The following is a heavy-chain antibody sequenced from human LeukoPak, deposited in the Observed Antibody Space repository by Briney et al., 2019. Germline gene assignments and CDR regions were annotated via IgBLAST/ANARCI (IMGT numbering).Heavy chain of an antibody. D-gene: IGHD2-8*01. CDR1: GYTFTSYG. CDR3: ARGPVGYCTNGVCPD. CDR2: ISAYNGNT. Sequence: ASVKVSCKASGYTFTSYGISWVRQAPGQGLEWMGWISAYNGNTNYAQKFQGRVTITADESTSTAYMELSSLRSADTAVYYCARGPVGYCTNGVCPDWGQGTLVTVSS. J-gene: IGHJ4*02. V-gene: IGHV1-18*01.